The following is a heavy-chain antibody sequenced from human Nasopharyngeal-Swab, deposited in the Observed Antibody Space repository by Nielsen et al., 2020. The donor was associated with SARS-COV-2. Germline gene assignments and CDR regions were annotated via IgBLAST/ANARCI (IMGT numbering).Heavy chain of an antibody. Sequence: ASVKVSCKVSGYTLTELSMHWVRQAPGKGLGWMGGFDPEDGETIYAQKFQGRVTMTEDTSTDTAYMELSSLRSEDTAVYYCATDWNYDNSLDYWGQGTLVTVSS. D-gene: IGHD3-22*01. CDR1: GYTLTELS. CDR2: FDPEDGET. J-gene: IGHJ4*02. CDR3: ATDWNYDNSLDY. V-gene: IGHV1-24*01.